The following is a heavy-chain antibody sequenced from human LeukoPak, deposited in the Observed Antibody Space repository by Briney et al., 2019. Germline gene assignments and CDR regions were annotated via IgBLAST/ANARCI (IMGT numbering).Heavy chain of an antibody. CDR3: ARHYPAGTLDY. CDR2: INHSGST. CDR1: GFTFSSYS. J-gene: IGHJ4*02. V-gene: IGHV4-34*01. Sequence: GSLRLSCAASGFTFSSYSMNWIRQPPGKGLEWIGEINHSGSTNYNPSLKSRVTISVDTSKNQFSLKLSSVTAADTAVYYCARHYPAGTLDYWGQGTLVTVSS. D-gene: IGHD6-19*01.